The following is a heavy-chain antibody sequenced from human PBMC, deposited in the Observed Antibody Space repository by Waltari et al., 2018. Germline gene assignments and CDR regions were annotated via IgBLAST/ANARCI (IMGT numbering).Heavy chain of an antibody. Sequence: EVQLLESGGGLIQPGGSLRLSYAVSGFNVGSNYMSWVRQAPGKGLEWVSVVYPAGNTDYADSVKGRFTISRDSSDNTFSLQMNNLKVEDTAVYYCTSPPTYWGQGTQVTVSS. CDR1: GFNVGSNY. CDR3: TSPPTY. J-gene: IGHJ4*02. CDR2: VYPAGNT. V-gene: IGHV3-53*01.